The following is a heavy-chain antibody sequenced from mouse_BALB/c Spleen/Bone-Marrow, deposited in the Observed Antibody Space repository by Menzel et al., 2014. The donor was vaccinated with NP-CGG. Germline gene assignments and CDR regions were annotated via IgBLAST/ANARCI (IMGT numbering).Heavy chain of an antibody. CDR2: INSNGGST. CDR1: GFTFSSYG. J-gene: IGHJ2*01. CDR3: ARDSNDY. V-gene: IGHV5-6-3*01. Sequence: EVQLVESGGGLVQPGGSLKLSCAASGFTFSSYGMSWVRQTPDKRLELVATINSNGGSTYYPDSVKGRFTISRDNAKNPLSLQMSSLKSEDAAMYYCARDSNDYWGQGTTLTVSS.